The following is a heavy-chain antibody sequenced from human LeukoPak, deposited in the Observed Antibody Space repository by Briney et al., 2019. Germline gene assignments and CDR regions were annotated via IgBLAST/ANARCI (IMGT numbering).Heavy chain of an antibody. CDR3: ARGYCSGGSCYGWFDP. Sequence: ASVKVSCKASGYTFTGYYMHWVRHAPGPGLEWMGWINPNSGGTNYAQKYQGWVTMTRDTSISTAYMELSRLRSDDTAVYYCARGYCSGGSCYGWFDPWGQGTLVTVSS. V-gene: IGHV1-2*04. J-gene: IGHJ5*02. CDR1: GYTFTGYY. D-gene: IGHD2-15*01. CDR2: INPNSGGT.